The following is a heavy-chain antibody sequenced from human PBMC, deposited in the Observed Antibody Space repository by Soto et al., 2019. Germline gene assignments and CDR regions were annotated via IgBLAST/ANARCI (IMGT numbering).Heavy chain of an antibody. CDR3: ARATLDV. Sequence: SSETLSLTCAVYGGSFSAYYWSWIRQPPGKGLEWIGEINHSGSTNYNPSLKSRVTISVDTSKNQFSLKLSSVTAADTAVYYCARATLDVWGKGTTVTVSS. V-gene: IGHV4-34*01. CDR2: INHSGST. CDR1: GGSFSAYY. J-gene: IGHJ6*04.